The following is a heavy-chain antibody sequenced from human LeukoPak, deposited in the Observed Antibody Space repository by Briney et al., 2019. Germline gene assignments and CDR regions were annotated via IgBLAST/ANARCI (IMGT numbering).Heavy chain of an antibody. CDR3: ARVLYSSGWYYFDY. D-gene: IGHD6-19*01. J-gene: IGHJ4*02. Sequence: GGSLRLSCAASGFTFSSYWMHWVRQAPGKGLVWVSRINSDGSSTSYADSVKGRFTISRNNAKNTLYLQMNSLRAEDTAVYYCARVLYSSGWYYFDYWGQGTPVTVSS. CDR1: GFTFSSYW. CDR2: INSDGSST. V-gene: IGHV3-74*01.